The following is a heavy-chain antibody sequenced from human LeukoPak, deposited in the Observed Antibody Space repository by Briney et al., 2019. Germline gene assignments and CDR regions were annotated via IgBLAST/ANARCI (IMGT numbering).Heavy chain of an antibody. CDR1: GYSISSGYY. CDR3: ARERPRRVGYYYDSSGYYDY. V-gene: IGHV4-38-2*02. D-gene: IGHD3-22*01. J-gene: IGHJ4*02. CDR2: IHHSGSA. Sequence: PSETLSLTCSVSGYSISSGYYWGWIRQPPGKGLEWIGTIHHSGSADDNPSLKSRVSISLDTSKNQFSLKLSSVTAADTAVYYCARERPRRVGYYYDSSGYYDYWGQGTLVTVSS.